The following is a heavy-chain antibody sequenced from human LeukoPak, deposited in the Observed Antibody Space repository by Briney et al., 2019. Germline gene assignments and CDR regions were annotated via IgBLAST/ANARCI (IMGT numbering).Heavy chain of an antibody. V-gene: IGHV3-53*01. D-gene: IGHD2-2*01. CDR2: LYSGDST. CDR3: ARDDCSSTSCNYYYGMDV. Sequence: GGSLRLSCAASGFTVSSNYMSWVRQAPGKGLEWVSVLYSGDSTYYADSVKGRFTISRDNSKNTLYLQMNSLRAEDTAVYYCARDDCSSTSCNYYYGMDVWGKGTTVTVSS. J-gene: IGHJ6*04. CDR1: GFTVSSNY.